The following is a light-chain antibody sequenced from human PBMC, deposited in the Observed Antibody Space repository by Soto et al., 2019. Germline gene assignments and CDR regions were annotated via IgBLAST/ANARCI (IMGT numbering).Light chain of an antibody. CDR3: CSYAGTYIGYV. CDR2: DVT. Sequence: QSALTQPASVSGSPGQSITISCTGTSSDVGAYNYVSWFQQHPGKAPKLMIYDVTKRPSGVPDRFSGSKSGNTASLSISGLQAEDEADYYCCSYAGTYIGYVFGSETKLTVL. V-gene: IGLV2-11*01. CDR1: SSDVGAYNY. J-gene: IGLJ1*01.